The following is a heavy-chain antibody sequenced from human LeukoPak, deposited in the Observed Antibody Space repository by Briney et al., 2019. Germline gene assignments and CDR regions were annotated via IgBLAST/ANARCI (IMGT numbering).Heavy chain of an antibody. CDR2: INPSGGST. CDR1: GYTCTSYY. Sequence: ASVKVSCKASGYTCTSYYIHWVRQAPGQGLEWMGIINPSGGSTSYAQKFQGRVTMTRDTSTSTVYMELSSLRSEDTAIYYCPRTITGNTEFDSWGQGTLVTVSS. J-gene: IGHJ4*02. CDR3: PRTITGNTEFDS. V-gene: IGHV1-46*01. D-gene: IGHD1-7*01.